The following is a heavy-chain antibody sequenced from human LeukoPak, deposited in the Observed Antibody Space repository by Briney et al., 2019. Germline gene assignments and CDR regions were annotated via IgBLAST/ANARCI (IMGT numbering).Heavy chain of an antibody. D-gene: IGHD6-13*01. CDR2: MYSSGNT. Sequence: SETPSLTCTVSGGSISGYFWSWIRQPAGKGLECIGRMYSSGNTNYNPSLKSRATMSVDTSKNQFSLKLSFVSAADTAVYYCATYSSNLGCLDSWGQGTLVTVSS. V-gene: IGHV4-4*07. CDR1: GGSISGYF. J-gene: IGHJ5*01. CDR3: ATYSSNLGCLDS.